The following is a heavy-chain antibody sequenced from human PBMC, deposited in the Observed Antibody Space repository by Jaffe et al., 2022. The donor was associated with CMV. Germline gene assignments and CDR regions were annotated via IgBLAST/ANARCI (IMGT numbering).Heavy chain of an antibody. CDR2: IIPIFGTA. CDR1: GGTFSSYA. J-gene: IGHJ6*02. Sequence: QVQLVQSGAEVKKPGSSVKVSCKASGGTFSSYAISWVRQAPGQGLEWMGGIIPIFGTANYAQKFQGRVTITADESTSTAYMELSSLRSEDTAVYYCAREVCGYYYDSSGYLTPQIPYYYYYGMDVWGQGTTVTVSS. D-gene: IGHD3-22*01. V-gene: IGHV1-69*01. CDR3: AREVCGYYYDSSGYLTPQIPYYYYYGMDV.